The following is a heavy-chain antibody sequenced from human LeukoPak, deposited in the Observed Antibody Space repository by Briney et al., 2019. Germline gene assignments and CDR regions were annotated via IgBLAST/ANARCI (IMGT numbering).Heavy chain of an antibody. J-gene: IGHJ4*02. V-gene: IGHV3-23*01. CDR2: ICGSGGCT. CDR3: AKTTVGYSSGRYPGWPADC. D-gene: IGHD6-19*01. Sequence: GGSLRLSCEASGFTFNTYAIYWVRQAPGKGLEWVSGICGSGGCTYYTDSVKGRFTISRDNSKNTVYLQMNSLTADDTAVYYCAKTTVGYSSGRYPGWPADCWGQGTLVTVSS. CDR1: GFTFNTYA.